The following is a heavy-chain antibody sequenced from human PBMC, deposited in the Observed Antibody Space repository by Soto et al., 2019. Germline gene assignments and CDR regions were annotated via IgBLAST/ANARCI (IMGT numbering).Heavy chain of an antibody. Sequence: PGGSLRLSCAASGFTFSSYSMNWVRQAPGKGLEWVSSISSSSSYIYYADSVKGRFTISRDNAKNSLYLQMNSLRAEDTAVYYCAREAVAGTGRNYYYYGMDVWGQGTTVTVSS. D-gene: IGHD6-19*01. CDR3: AREAVAGTGRNYYYYGMDV. CDR1: GFTFSSYS. CDR2: ISSSSSYI. V-gene: IGHV3-21*01. J-gene: IGHJ6*02.